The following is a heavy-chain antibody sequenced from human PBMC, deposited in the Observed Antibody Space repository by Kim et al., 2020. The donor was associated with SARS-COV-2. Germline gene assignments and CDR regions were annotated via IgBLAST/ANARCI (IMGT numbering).Heavy chain of an antibody. J-gene: IGHJ4*02. CDR3: AKRWSAADY. CDR2: ST. Sequence: STDYADSEKGRLTISRDNSKNTLYLQMKSLRAEDTAVYYCAKRWSAADYWGQGTLVTVSS. D-gene: IGHD6-13*01. V-gene: IGHV3-23*01.